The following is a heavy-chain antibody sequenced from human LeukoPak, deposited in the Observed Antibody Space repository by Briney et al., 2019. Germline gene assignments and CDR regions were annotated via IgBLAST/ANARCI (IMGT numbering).Heavy chain of an antibody. D-gene: IGHD2-21*02. J-gene: IGHJ4*02. CDR3: AKYPYCGGDCYSFDY. V-gene: IGHV3-23*01. CDR2: ISGSGGST. CDR1: GFTFSSYA. Sequence: GGSLRLSCAASGFTFSSYAMSWVRQAPGKGLEWVSAISGSGGSTYYADSVKGRFTISRDNSKNTLYLQMNSLRAEDTAVYYCAKYPYCGGDCYSFDYWGQGTLVTVSS.